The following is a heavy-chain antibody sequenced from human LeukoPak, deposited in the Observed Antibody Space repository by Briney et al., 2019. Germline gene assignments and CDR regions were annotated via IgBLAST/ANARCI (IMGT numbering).Heavy chain of an antibody. Sequence: GGSLRLSCAASGFTFSSYAMSWVRQAPGKGLEWVSAISGSGGTGTYYADSVKGRFTISRDNSKNTLYLQMNSLRAEDTAVYYCARDSGSPDYWGQGTLVTVSS. CDR1: GFTFSSYA. V-gene: IGHV3-23*01. CDR2: ISGSGGTGT. J-gene: IGHJ4*02. D-gene: IGHD6-19*01. CDR3: ARDSGSPDY.